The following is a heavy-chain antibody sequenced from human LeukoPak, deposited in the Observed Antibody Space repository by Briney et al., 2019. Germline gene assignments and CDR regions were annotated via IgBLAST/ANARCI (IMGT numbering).Heavy chain of an antibody. CDR1: GGSVSSYY. J-gene: IGHJ3*01. Sequence: SETLSLTCTVSGGSVSSYYWSLIRQPPGEGLEWIAYIYNSGSTNYDLSLKSRVTISVDTSKNQFSLKLSSVTAADTAVYYCVRDWEGFNFDVWGQGTMVTVSS. CDR3: VRDWEGFNFDV. V-gene: IGHV4-59*02. D-gene: IGHD1-26*01. CDR2: IYNSGST.